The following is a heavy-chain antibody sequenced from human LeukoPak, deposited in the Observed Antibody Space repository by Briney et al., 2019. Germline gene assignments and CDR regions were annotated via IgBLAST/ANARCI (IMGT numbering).Heavy chain of an antibody. J-gene: IGHJ3*02. CDR1: GYTFTSYT. Sequence: ASVKVSCKASGYTFTSYTMHWVRQAPGQRLEWMGWINTGNGNTKYSQEFQGRVTITRDTSASTAYMELSSLRSEDMAVYYCARRNYYYDSSGYSDDAFDIWGQGTMVTVSS. CDR2: INTGNGNT. V-gene: IGHV1-3*03. CDR3: ARRNYYYDSSGYSDDAFDI. D-gene: IGHD3-22*01.